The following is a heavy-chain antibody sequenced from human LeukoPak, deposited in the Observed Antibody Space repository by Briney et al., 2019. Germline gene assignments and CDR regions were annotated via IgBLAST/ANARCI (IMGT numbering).Heavy chain of an antibody. D-gene: IGHD3-9*01. CDR3: ARAVYDIRAWYFDL. CDR2: ISYDGSNK. J-gene: IGHJ2*01. V-gene: IGHV3-30*03. Sequence: GGSLRLSCAASGFTFSSYGMHWVRQAPGKGLEWVAVISYDGSNKYYADSVKGRFTISRDNSKNTLYLQMNSLRAEDTAVYYCARAVYDIRAWYFDLWGRGTLVTVSS. CDR1: GFTFSSYG.